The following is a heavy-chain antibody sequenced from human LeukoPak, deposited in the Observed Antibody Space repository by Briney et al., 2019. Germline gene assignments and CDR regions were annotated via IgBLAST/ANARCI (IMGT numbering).Heavy chain of an antibody. J-gene: IGHJ4*02. D-gene: IGHD7-27*01. Sequence: SETLSLTCAVYGGSFSGYYWSWIRQPPGKGLEWIGEINHSGSTNYNPSLKSRVTISVDTSKNQFSLKLSSVTAADTAVYYCARGRANWGRFDYWGQGTLVAVSS. CDR2: INHSGST. CDR3: ARGRANWGRFDY. V-gene: IGHV4-34*01. CDR1: GGSFSGYY.